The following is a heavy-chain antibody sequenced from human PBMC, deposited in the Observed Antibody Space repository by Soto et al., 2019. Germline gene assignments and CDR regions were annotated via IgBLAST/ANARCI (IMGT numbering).Heavy chain of an antibody. J-gene: IGHJ2*01. Sequence: RPQRVLCAAVGFNIGSFSSRRISKEQGKGLEWLSYISSSTRTIHHADSVKGRFTLSRDNAKNSLYLQMNSLRAEDTAVYYCARMITLLRGVIPWYFDLSARGTLVTVPS. D-gene: IGHD3-10*01. CDR2: ISSSTRTI. CDR1: GFNIGSFS. V-gene: IGHV3-48*01. CDR3: ARMITLLRGVIPWYFDL.